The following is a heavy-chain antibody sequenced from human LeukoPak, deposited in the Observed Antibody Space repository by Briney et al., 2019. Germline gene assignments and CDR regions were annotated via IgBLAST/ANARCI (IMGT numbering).Heavy chain of an antibody. CDR3: ARDRVRGVKDY. V-gene: IGHV3-33*01. Sequence: GGSLRLSCAASGFTFSSYGMHWVRQAPGKGLEWAAVIWYDGSNKYYADSVKGRFTISRDNSKNTLYLQMNSLRAEDTAVYYCARDRVRGVKDYWGQGTLVTVSS. CDR2: IWYDGSNK. CDR1: GFTFSSYG. D-gene: IGHD3-10*01. J-gene: IGHJ4*02.